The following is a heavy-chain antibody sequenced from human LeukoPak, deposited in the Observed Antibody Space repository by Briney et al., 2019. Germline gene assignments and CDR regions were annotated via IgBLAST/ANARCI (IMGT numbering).Heavy chain of an antibody. J-gene: IGHJ3*02. V-gene: IGHV3-7*01. CDR3: ATAWYYHGSSGIGAFDI. D-gene: IGHD3-22*01. CDR2: IKQDGREK. Sequence: GGSLRLSCAASGFTFFTYCMSWVRQAPGKGLEWVANIKQDGREKYYLDSVKGRFTVSRDNAKKSLYLQMNTLRAEDTAVYYCATAWYYHGSSGIGAFDIWGQGTAVAVSS. CDR1: GFTFFTYC.